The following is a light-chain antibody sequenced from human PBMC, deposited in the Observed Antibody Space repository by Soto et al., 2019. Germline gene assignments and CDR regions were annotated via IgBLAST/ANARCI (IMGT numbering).Light chain of an antibody. J-gene: IGKJ1*01. CDR3: QQYNNWPPWT. Sequence: EIVLTQSPGTLSLSPGERATLSCRASQSVSGNFLAWYQEKPGQAPRLLIYGASSRATGIPDRFSGSGSGKEFTLTISSLQSEDFAVYYCQQYNNWPPWTFGKGTKVDIK. V-gene: IGKV3D-15*01. CDR1: QSVSGNF. CDR2: GAS.